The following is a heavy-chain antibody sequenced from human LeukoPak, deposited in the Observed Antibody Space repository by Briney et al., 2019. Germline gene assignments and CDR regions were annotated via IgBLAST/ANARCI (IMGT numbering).Heavy chain of an antibody. CDR2: ISWNSGSI. V-gene: IGHV3-9*03. CDR1: GFTFEDYA. CDR3: AKGGSYYELDY. Sequence: PGGSLRLSCVASGFTFEDYAMHWVRQAPGKGLEWVSGISWNSGSIGYADSVKGRFTISRDNAKNSLYVQMNSLRAEDVALYYCAKGGSYYELDYWGQGTLVTVSS. J-gene: IGHJ4*02. D-gene: IGHD1-26*01.